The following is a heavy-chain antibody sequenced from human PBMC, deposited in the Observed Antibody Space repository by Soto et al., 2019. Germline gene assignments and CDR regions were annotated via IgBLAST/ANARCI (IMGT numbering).Heavy chain of an antibody. J-gene: IGHJ4*02. V-gene: IGHV1-69*13. CDR3: ARDSGWELLYYFDY. CDR2: IIPIFGTA. CDR1: GGTFSSYA. D-gene: IGHD1-26*01. Sequence: ASVKASCKASGGTFSSYAISWVRQAPGQGLEWMGGIIPIFGTANYAQKFQGRVTITADESTSTAYMELSSLRSEDTAVYYCARDSGWELLYYFDYWGQGTLVTVSS.